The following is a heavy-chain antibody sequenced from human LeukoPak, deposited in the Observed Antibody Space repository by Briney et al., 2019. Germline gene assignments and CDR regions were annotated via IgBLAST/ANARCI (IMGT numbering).Heavy chain of an antibody. CDR3: ARDPNYYGSGSYSY. CDR1: GGSISSSSYY. V-gene: IGHV4-39*07. Sequence: PSETLSLTCTVSGGSISSSSYYWGWIRQPPGKGLEWIGSIYYSGSTYYNPSLKSRVTISVDTSKNQFSLKLSSVTAADTAVYYCARDPNYYGSGSYSYWGQGTLVTVSS. J-gene: IGHJ4*02. CDR2: IYYSGST. D-gene: IGHD3-10*01.